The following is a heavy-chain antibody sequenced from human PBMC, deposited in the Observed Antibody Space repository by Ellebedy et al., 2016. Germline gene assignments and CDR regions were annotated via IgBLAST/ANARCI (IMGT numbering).Heavy chain of an antibody. V-gene: IGHV3-48*01. J-gene: IGHJ6*02. CDR3: AREKVVPAAPNDKAYHYYGMDV. D-gene: IGHD2-2*01. CDR1: GFTFSTDS. Sequence: GGSLRLSCAASGFTFSTDSMNWVRQAPGKGLEWVSYISSSSSTIYYADSVKGRFTISRDNAKNSLYLQMNSLRAEDTAVYYCAREKVVPAAPNDKAYHYYGMDVWGQGTTVTVSS. CDR2: ISSSSSTI.